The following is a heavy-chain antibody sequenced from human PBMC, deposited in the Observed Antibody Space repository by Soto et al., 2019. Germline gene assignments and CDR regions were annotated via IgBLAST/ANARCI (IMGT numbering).Heavy chain of an antibody. V-gene: IGHV1-3*01. J-gene: IGHJ4*02. CDR1: GGTFSSYT. Sequence: GASVKVSCKASGGTFSSYTISWVRQATGQRLEWMGWINAGNGNTKYSQKFQDRVTITRDTSASTAYMELSSLRSEDTAVYYCARDLGGWPDYWGQGTLVTVSS. CDR3: ARDLGGWPDY. CDR2: INAGNGNT. D-gene: IGHD6-19*01.